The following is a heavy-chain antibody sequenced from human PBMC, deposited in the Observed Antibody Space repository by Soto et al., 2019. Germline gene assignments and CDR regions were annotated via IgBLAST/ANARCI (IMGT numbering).Heavy chain of an antibody. D-gene: IGHD3-3*01. Sequence: SETLSLTCTVSGGSISSGGYYWSWIRQHPGKGLEWIGYIYYSGSTYYNPSLKSRVTISVDTSKNQFSLKLSSVTAADTAVYYCARNLGITIFGVVTPRYGMDVWGQGTTVTVSS. V-gene: IGHV4-31*03. J-gene: IGHJ6*02. CDR3: ARNLGITIFGVVTPRYGMDV. CDR1: GGSISSGGYY. CDR2: IYYSGST.